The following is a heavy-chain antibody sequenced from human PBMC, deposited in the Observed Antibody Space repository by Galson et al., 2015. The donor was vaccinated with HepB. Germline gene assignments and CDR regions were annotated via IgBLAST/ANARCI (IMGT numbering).Heavy chain of an antibody. Sequence: QSGAEVKKPGDSLRISCKASGYNFTNYWIGWVRQMPGQGLQWMAIVYPLDSDMRYSPSFQGHVTVSADKSISTAFLQWRSLKASDTAIYYCARHIYNSGPYSFAFDFWGQGTVVTVSS. D-gene: IGHD3-10*01. CDR2: VYPLDSDM. J-gene: IGHJ3*01. CDR3: ARHIYNSGPYSFAFDF. CDR1: GYNFTNYW. V-gene: IGHV5-51*01.